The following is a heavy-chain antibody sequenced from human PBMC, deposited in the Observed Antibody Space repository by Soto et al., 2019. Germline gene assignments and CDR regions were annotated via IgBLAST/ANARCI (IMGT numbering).Heavy chain of an antibody. CDR3: AKQATGGYSYGYYFDY. J-gene: IGHJ4*02. Sequence: SETLSLTCTFSGGSVSSGTYYWSWIRQPPGKGLEWIGYIYYSGSTNYNPSLTSRVTISVDTSKNQFFLKLSSVTAADTAVYYCAKQATGGYSYGYYFDYWGQGILVTVSS. V-gene: IGHV4-61*01. CDR1: GGSVSSGTYY. D-gene: IGHD5-18*01. CDR2: IYYSGST.